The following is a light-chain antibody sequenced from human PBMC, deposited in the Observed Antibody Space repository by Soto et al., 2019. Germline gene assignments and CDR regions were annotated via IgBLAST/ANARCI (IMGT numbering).Light chain of an antibody. CDR1: SSDVGSYNL. CDR3: CSYAGRTTPYV. Sequence: QSALTQPASVSGSPGQSITISCTRTSSDVGSYNLVSWYQHHPGKAPKLMIYEVSERPSGVSNRFSGSKSGNTASLTISGLQAEDEADYYCCSYAGRTTPYVFGTGTKVTVL. V-gene: IGLV2-23*02. CDR2: EVS. J-gene: IGLJ1*01.